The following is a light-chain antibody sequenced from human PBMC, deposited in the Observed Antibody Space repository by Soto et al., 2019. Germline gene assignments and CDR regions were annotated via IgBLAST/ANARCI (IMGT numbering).Light chain of an antibody. V-gene: IGLV2-14*03. Sequence: QSALTQPASLSGSPGQSITISCTGTSTDIGSYNYVSWYQQHPGKAPKLMIFDVSYRPSGISDRFSGSKSGNTASLTISGLQPKDEADYYCSSYGASSTLFGGGTKLTVL. CDR2: DVS. J-gene: IGLJ2*01. CDR3: SSYGASSTL. CDR1: STDIGSYNY.